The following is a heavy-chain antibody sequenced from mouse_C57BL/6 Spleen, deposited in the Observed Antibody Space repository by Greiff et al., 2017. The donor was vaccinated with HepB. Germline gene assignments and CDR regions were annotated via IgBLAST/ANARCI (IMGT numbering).Heavy chain of an antibody. CDR3: ARWELYYGSSWFAY. J-gene: IGHJ3*01. D-gene: IGHD1-1*01. CDR1: GFTFSSYA. V-gene: IGHV5-4*01. CDR2: ISDGGSYT. Sequence: EVQLVESGGGLVKPGGSLKLSCAASGFTFSSYAMSWVRQTPEKRLEWVATISDGGSYTYYPDNVKGRFTISRDNAKNNLYLQMSHLKSEDTAMYYCARWELYYGSSWFAYWGQGTLVTVSA.